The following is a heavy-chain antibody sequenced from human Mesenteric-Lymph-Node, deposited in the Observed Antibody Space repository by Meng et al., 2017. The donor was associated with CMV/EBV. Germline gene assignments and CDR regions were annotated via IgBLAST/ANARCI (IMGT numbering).Heavy chain of an antibody. D-gene: IGHD3-9*01. Sequence: GESLKISCAASGFTFSSYAMSWVRQAPGKGLEWVSAIFGGVKTYYADSVKGRFTISRDISKNTLYLQMNTVKADDTAVYYCARGLDPFDSWGQGTLVTVSS. CDR1: GFTFSSYA. V-gene: IGHV3-23*01. CDR3: ARGLDPFDS. CDR2: IFGGVKT. J-gene: IGHJ4*02.